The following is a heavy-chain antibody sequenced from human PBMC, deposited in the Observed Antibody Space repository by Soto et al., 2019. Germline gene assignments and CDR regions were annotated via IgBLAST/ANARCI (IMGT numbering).Heavy chain of an antibody. V-gene: IGHV1-2*04. CDR1: GYTFTVYY. D-gene: IGHD6-13*01. J-gene: IGHJ6*02. Sequence: ASVKVSCKASGYTFTVYYMHCVRQSPLQGLEWMGCINPNSGGTNYAQKFQGWVTMTRDTSISTAYMELSRLRSDDTAVYYCARDTVAAAVQGHYYGMDVWGQGTTVTVSS. CDR2: INPNSGGT. CDR3: ARDTVAAAVQGHYYGMDV.